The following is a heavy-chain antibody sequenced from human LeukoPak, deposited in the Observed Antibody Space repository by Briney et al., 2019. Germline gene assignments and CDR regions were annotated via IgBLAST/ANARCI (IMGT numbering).Heavy chain of an antibody. Sequence: ASVKLSCKASGYTFTTYDITWVRQAPGQGLEWMRWISTYNGNTNYAHSLQGRVTMTTETSTTTAYMELRSLISDHTAVYYCARNSGNYGYFDYWGQGTLVTVSS. J-gene: IGHJ4*02. CDR3: ARNSGNYGYFDY. V-gene: IGHV1-18*01. CDR2: ISTYNGNT. CDR1: GYTFTTYD. D-gene: IGHD1-26*01.